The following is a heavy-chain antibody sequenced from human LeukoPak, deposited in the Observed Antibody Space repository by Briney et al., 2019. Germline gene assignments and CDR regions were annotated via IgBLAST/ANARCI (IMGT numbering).Heavy chain of an antibody. D-gene: IGHD3-22*01. CDR3: ARGSPPRRNYDSRGYYSYYFDY. J-gene: IGHJ4*02. V-gene: IGHV1-2*02. CDR2: INPNSGGT. Sequence: GASVKVSCKASGYTFTGYYMHWVRQAPGQGLEWMGWINPNSGGTNYAQKFQGRVTMTTDTSTSTVYMELRSLRSDDTAVYYCARGSPPRRNYDSRGYYSYYFDYWGQGTLVTVSS. CDR1: GYTFTGYY.